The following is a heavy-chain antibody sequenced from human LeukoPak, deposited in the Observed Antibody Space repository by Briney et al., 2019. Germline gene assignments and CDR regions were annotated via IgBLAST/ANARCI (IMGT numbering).Heavy chain of an antibody. CDR3: AREGSTLGSYGSGSHYNFDY. Sequence: GGSLRLSCAASGFTFSSYEMNWVRQAPGKGLEWVSYISSSGTTIYYADSVKGRFTISRDNARNSLYLQTNSLRAEDTAVYYCAREGSTLGSYGSGSHYNFDYWGQGTLVTVSS. V-gene: IGHV3-48*03. D-gene: IGHD3-10*01. J-gene: IGHJ4*02. CDR2: ISSSGTTI. CDR1: GFTFSSYE.